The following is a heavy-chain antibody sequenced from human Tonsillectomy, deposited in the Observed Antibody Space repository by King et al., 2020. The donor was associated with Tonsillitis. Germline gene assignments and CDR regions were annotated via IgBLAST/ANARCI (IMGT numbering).Heavy chain of an antibody. V-gene: IGHV3-30*02. CDR2: IRYDGSNK. J-gene: IGHJ2*01. Sequence: VQLVESGGGVVQPGGSLRLSCAASGFTFSSYGMHWVRQAPGKGLEWVAFIRYDGSNKYYADSVKGRFTISRDNSKNTLYLQMNSLRAEDTAVYYCAKELNRITMIVVVSGSCSNWYFDLWGRGTLVTVSS. D-gene: IGHD3-22*01. CDR3: AKELNRITMIVVVSGSCSNWYFDL. CDR1: GFTFSSYG.